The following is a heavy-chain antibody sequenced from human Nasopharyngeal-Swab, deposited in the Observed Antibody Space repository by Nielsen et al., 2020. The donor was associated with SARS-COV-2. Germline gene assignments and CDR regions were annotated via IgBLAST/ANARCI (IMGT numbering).Heavy chain of an antibody. CDR1: GLPFNNYA. CDR3: AKSRGDTTMAHYYYYLDV. Sequence: GGSLRLSCAVSGLPFNNYAVTWVRQAPGKGLEWVSIISSSGTDTYYADYVKGRFTISRDNSKNTSYLQMNSLRAEDSAIYYCAKSRGDTTMAHYYYYLDVWGKRTTVTVSS. D-gene: IGHD5-24*01. CDR2: ISSSGTDT. J-gene: IGHJ6*03. V-gene: IGHV3-23*01.